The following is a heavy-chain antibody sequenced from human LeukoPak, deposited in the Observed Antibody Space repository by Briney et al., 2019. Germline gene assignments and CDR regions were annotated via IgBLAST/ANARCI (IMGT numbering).Heavy chain of an antibody. V-gene: IGHV4-4*07. CDR3: ARESPIAAPGGLDFDI. CDR2: IYTSGST. Sequence: SETLSLTCTVSGGSISSYYWSWIRQPAGKGLEWIGRIYTSGSTNYNPSLKSRVTMSVDTSKNQFSLKLSSVTAADTAVYYCARESPIAAPGGLDFDIWGQGTMVTVSS. CDR1: GGSISSYY. J-gene: IGHJ3*02. D-gene: IGHD6-13*01.